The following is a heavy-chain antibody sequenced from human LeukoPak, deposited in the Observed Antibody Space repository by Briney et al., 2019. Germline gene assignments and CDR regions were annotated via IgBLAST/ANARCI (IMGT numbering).Heavy chain of an antibody. J-gene: IGHJ4*02. CDR1: GFTFSSYW. CDR3: ARGYSSTI. Sequence: GGSLRLSCAASGFTFSSYWMHWVRQAPGKGLVWVSRIKSDGSNYYADSVKGRFTIFRDNAKNSLYLQMNGLRAEDTSVYYCARGYSSTIWGQGTLVTVSS. D-gene: IGHD6-13*01. V-gene: IGHV3-74*01. CDR2: IKSDGSN.